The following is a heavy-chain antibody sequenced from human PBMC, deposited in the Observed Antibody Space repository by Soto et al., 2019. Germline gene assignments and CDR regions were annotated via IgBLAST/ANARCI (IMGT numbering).Heavy chain of an antibody. CDR1: GYTFTSYA. J-gene: IGHJ3*01. CDR3: ARDERAMACAYCALDV. Sequence: ASVKVSCKASGYTFTSYAVHWVRQAPGQRLEWMGWINAGNGNTKYSQKFQGRVTITRDTSASTAYMELSSLRSEDTAVYYCARDERAMACAYCALDVWGQGTMVTVSS. CDR2: INAGNGNT. D-gene: IGHD2-15*01. V-gene: IGHV1-3*01.